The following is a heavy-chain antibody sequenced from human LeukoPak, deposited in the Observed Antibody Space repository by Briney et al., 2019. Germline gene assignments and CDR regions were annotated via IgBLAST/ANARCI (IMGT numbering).Heavy chain of an antibody. V-gene: IGHV4-59*01. CDR1: GGSIDSYY. CDR2: IFYGGST. CDR3: ARGRVYGDFGRFDS. Sequence: SETLSLTCTLSGGSIDSYYWSWIRQSPGKGPEWIGYIFYGGSTNYNPSLKSRVTVSVDTSKNQFSLRLNSVTAADTAFYYCARGRVYGDFGRFDSWGQGILVTVSS. D-gene: IGHD2-21*02. J-gene: IGHJ4*02.